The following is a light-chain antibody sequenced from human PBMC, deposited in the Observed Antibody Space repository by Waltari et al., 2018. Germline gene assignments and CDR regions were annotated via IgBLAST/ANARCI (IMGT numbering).Light chain of an antibody. V-gene: IGLV3-1*01. CDR3: QAWDSSTAV. CDR1: TLGGQY. J-gene: IGLJ2*01. Sequence: SYELTQPPSVSVSPGQTASITCSGDTLGGQYACWYQQKPGQSPVLVIYQDSKRPSGIPERFSGSNSGNTATLTISGTQAMDEADYYCQAWDSSTAVFGGGTKLTVL. CDR2: QDS.